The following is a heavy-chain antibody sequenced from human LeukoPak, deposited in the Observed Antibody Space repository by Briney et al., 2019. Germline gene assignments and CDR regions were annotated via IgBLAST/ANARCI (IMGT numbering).Heavy chain of an antibody. Sequence: PSQTLSLTCTVSGGSISSGGYYWSWIRQHPGKGLEWIGYIYYSGSAYYNPSLKSRVTISVDTSKNQFSLKLSSVTAADTAVYYCARGYCSSTSCYHYWFDPWGQGTLVTVSS. CDR2: IYYSGSA. D-gene: IGHD2-2*01. CDR3: ARGYCSSTSCYHYWFDP. V-gene: IGHV4-30-4*08. CDR1: GGSISSGGYY. J-gene: IGHJ5*02.